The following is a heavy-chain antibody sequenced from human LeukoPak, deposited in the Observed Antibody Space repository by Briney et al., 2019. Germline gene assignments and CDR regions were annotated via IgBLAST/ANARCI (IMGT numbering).Heavy chain of an antibody. CDR1: GFTFSSYG. CDR2: IRYDGSNK. CDR3: AKDFGTMVRGVIPVSFDY. V-gene: IGHV3-30*02. Sequence: GGSLRLSCAASGFTFSSYGMHWVRQAPGKGLEWVAFIRYDGSNKYYADSVKGRFTISRDNSKNTLYLQMNSLRAEDTAVYYCAKDFGTMVRGVIPVSFDYWGQGTLVTVSS. J-gene: IGHJ4*02. D-gene: IGHD3-10*01.